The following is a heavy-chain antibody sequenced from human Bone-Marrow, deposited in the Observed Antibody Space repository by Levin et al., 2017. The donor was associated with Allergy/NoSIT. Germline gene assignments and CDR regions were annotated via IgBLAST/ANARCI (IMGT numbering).Heavy chain of an antibody. D-gene: IGHD3-10*01. V-gene: IGHV3-7*01. J-gene: IGHJ6*02. CDR2: IKQDGSEK. CDR1: GFTFSSYW. Sequence: GASVKVSCAASGFTFSSYWMSWVRQAPGKGLEWVANIKQDGSEKYYVDSVKGRFTISRDNAKNSLYLQMNSLRAEDTAVYYCARIYYGSGSFGMDVWGQGTTVTVSS. CDR3: ARIYYGSGSFGMDV.